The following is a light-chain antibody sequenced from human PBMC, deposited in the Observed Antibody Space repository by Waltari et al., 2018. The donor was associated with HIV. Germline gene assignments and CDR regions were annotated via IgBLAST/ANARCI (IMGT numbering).Light chain of an antibody. Sequence: QSALTQPASVSGSPGQSITISCTETSSDVGNYNLVSWYQQYTGKAPKLLIYEVTKRPSGVSSRFSGSKSGSTASLTISELQSEDEANYYCCSYGSSATFVVFGGGTRVTV. J-gene: IGLJ2*01. CDR3: CSYGSSATFVV. CDR2: EVT. CDR1: SSDVGNYNL. V-gene: IGLV2-23*02.